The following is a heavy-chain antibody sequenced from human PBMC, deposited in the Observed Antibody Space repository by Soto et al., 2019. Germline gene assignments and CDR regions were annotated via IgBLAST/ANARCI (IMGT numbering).Heavy chain of an antibody. Sequence: GGSLRLSCAASGFTFSSYGMNWVRQAPGKGLEWVAVISCGSSNIYYADSVKGRFTISRDNSKNTLYLQMNSLRVEDTAVYYCARSPTDSSGYYYGAFDIWGQGTMVTVSS. CDR3: ARSPTDSSGYYYGAFDI. V-gene: IGHV3-33*08. CDR2: ISCGSSNI. D-gene: IGHD3-22*01. CDR1: GFTFSSYG. J-gene: IGHJ3*02.